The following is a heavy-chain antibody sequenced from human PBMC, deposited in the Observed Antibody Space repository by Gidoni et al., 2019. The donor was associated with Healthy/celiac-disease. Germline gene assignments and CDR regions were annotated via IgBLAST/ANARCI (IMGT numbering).Heavy chain of an antibody. CDR1: GGSISSYY. CDR3: ARVTVVTPHAHFDY. Sequence: QVQLQESGPGLVKPSETLSLTCTVSGGSISSYYWSWIRQPPGKGLEWIWYIYYSGSTNYNPSLKSRVTISVDTSKNQFSLKLSSVTAADTAVYYCARVTVVTPHAHFDYWGQGTLVTVSS. V-gene: IGHV4-59*01. D-gene: IGHD2-21*02. J-gene: IGHJ4*02. CDR2: IYYSGST.